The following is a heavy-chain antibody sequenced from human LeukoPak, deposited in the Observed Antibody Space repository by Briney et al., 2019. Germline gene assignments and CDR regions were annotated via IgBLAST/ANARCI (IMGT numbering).Heavy chain of an antibody. V-gene: IGHV1-8*01. CDR1: GYTFTSYD. J-gene: IGHJ5*02. CDR2: MNPNSGNT. D-gene: IGHD1-26*01. Sequence: ASVKVSCKASGYTFTSYDINWVRQATGQGLEGMGWMNPNSGNTGYAQKFQGRVTMTRNTSISTAYMELSSLRSEDTAVYYCARRGGYYGPISEYNWFDPWGQGTLVTVSS. CDR3: ARRGGYYGPISEYNWFDP.